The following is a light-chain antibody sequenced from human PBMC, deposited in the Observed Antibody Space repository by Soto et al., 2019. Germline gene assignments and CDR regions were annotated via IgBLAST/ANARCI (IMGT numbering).Light chain of an antibody. Sequence: EIVLKKSPGTLSLSQGERATLPCRASQSVKSSYFAWYQHTPRQAPTLLIYGTSSRATGTPDRFSGSGSGTDFTLTISRLEPEDFAVYYCQQDGSPITFGQGTRLENK. CDR2: GTS. V-gene: IGKV3-20*01. CDR3: QQDGSPIT. J-gene: IGKJ5*01. CDR1: QSVKSSY.